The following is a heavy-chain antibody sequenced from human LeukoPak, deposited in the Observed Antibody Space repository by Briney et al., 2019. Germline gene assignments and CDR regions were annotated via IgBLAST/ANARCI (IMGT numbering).Heavy chain of an antibody. CDR3: ASYCSSTSCYWNYYYGMDV. J-gene: IGHJ6*02. Sequence: PSETLSLTCAVYGGSFSGYYWSWIRQPPGKGLEWIGEINHSGSTNYNPSLKSRVTISVDTSKNQFSLKLSSVTAADTAVYYCASYCSSTSCYWNYYYGMDVWGQGTTVTVSS. D-gene: IGHD2-2*01. CDR1: GGSFSGYY. V-gene: IGHV4-34*01. CDR2: INHSGST.